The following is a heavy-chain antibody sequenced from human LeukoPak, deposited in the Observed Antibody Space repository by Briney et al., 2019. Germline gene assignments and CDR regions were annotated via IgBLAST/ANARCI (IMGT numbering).Heavy chain of an antibody. D-gene: IGHD3-22*01. CDR3: ARDENGDSSGYYLFFDY. V-gene: IGHV1-3*01. CDR2: INAGNGDT. Sequence: ASVKVSCKASGYTFTSYAMHWVRQAPGQRLEWMGWINAGNGDTKYSQKFQGRVTITRDTSASTAYMELSSLRSEDTAVYYCARDENGDSSGYYLFFDYWGQGTLVTVSS. J-gene: IGHJ4*02. CDR1: GYTFTSYA.